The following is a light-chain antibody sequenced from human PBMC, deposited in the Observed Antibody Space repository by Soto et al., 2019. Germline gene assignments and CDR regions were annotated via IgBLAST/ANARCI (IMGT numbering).Light chain of an antibody. CDR2: GAS. CDR3: QQYGSSPAIT. V-gene: IGKV3-20*01. CDR1: QSVSSSY. Sequence: EIVLTQSPGTLSLSPGERATLSCRASQSVSSSYLAWYQQKPGQAPRLLIYGASSRATGIPDGFSGSGSGTDLTLTISRLEPEDFAVYYCQQYGSSPAITFGQGTRLEIK. J-gene: IGKJ5*01.